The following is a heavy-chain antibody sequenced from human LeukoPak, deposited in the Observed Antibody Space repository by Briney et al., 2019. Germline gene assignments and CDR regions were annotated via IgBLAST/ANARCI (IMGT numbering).Heavy chain of an antibody. J-gene: IGHJ4*02. CDR1: GFTFSSYG. CDR3: AREATTVTTWYLDY. V-gene: IGHV3-33*01. D-gene: IGHD4-17*01. Sequence: PGRSLRLSCAASGFTFSSYGMHWVRQAPGKGLEWVAVIWYDGSNKYYADSVKGRFTISRDNSKNTLYLQMNSLRAEDTAVHYCAREATTVTTWYLDYWGQGTLVTVSS. CDR2: IWYDGSNK.